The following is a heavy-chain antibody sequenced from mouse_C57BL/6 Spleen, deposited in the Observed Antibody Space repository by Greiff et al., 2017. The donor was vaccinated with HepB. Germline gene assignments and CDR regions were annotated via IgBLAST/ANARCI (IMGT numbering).Heavy chain of an antibody. Sequence: VQLQQSGPELVKPGASVKISCKASGYTFTDYYMNWVKQSHGKSLEWIGDINPNNGGTSYNQKFKGKATLTVDKSSSTAYMELRSLTSEDSAVYYCARGTTVVATEYFDVWGTGTTVTVSS. CDR3: ARGTTVVATEYFDV. CDR1: GYTFTDYY. V-gene: IGHV1-26*01. D-gene: IGHD1-1*01. CDR2: INPNNGGT. J-gene: IGHJ1*03.